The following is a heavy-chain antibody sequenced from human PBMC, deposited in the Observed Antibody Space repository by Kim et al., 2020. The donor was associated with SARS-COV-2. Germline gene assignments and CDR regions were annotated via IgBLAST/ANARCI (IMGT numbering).Heavy chain of an antibody. Sequence: GESLKISCKGSGYSFTDNWIGWVRQMPGKGLEWMWRIYPGDSDTSDSTSCQGQVPISADKYISTAYLQWRSLKAADTAMYYGARLGSGGNWGQRTVGTVS. CDR1: GYSFTDNW. V-gene: IGHV5-51*01. CDR2: IYPGDSDT. J-gene: IGHJ4*02. D-gene: IGHD3-10*01. CDR3: ARLGSGGN.